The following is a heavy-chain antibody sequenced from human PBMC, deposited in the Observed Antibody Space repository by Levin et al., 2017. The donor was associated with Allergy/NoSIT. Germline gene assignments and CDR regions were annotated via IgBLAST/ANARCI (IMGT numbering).Heavy chain of an antibody. CDR2: ISWNSGSI. V-gene: IGHV3-9*01. D-gene: IGHD3-10*01. CDR3: ARDNIGLPDAFDI. Sequence: GGSLRLSCAASGFAFDDYVMHWVRQAPGKGLEWVSGISWNSGSIGYADSVKGRFTISRDNAKNSLYLQMNSLRTEDTALYYCARDNIGLPDAFDIWGQGTMVIVSS. CDR1: GFAFDDYV. J-gene: IGHJ3*02.